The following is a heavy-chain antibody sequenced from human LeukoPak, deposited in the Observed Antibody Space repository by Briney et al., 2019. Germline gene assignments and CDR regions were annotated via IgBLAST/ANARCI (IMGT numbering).Heavy chain of an antibody. CDR1: GYTFTSYA. J-gene: IGHJ4*02. CDR3: ARGYCSSTSCPYYFDY. V-gene: IGHV1-3*01. D-gene: IGHD2-2*01. Sequence: ASVKVSCKASGYTFTSYALHWVRQAPGQRVEWMGWINAGNGDTKYSQKFQGRVTITRDTSASTAYMELSSLRSEDTAVYHCARGYCSSTSCPYYFDYWGQGTLVTVSS. CDR2: INAGNGDT.